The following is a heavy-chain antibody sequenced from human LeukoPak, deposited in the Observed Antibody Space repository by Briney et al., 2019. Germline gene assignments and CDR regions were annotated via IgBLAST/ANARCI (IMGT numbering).Heavy chain of an antibody. V-gene: IGHV4-39*07. CDR2: IYYSGST. Sequence: NPSETLSLTCTVSGGSISSSSYYWGWIRQPPGKGLEWIGSIYYSGSTYYNPSLKSRVSISVDTSKNQFSLKLTSVTAADTAVYYCARAPEYGLYYFDYWGQGTLVTVSS. CDR1: GGSISSSSYY. CDR3: ARAPEYGLYYFDY. D-gene: IGHD1-14*01. J-gene: IGHJ4*02.